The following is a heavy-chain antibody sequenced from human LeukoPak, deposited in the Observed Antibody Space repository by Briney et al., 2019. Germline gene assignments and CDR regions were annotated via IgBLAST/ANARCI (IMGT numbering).Heavy chain of an antibody. CDR1: GFTFDDYA. CDR3: ARDGLRRPPTPYCGGDCPLDY. V-gene: IGHV3-20*04. D-gene: IGHD2-21*02. J-gene: IGHJ4*02. Sequence: GGSLRLPCAASGFTFDDYAMSWVRQTPGKGLEWVSGTNWDGGRTGYADSVKGRFTISRDNAKNSLYLQMNSLRVEDTAMYYCARDGLRRPPTPYCGGDCPLDYWGQGTLVSVSS. CDR2: TNWDGGRT.